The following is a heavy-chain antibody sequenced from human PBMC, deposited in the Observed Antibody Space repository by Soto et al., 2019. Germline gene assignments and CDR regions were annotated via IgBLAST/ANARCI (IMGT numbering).Heavy chain of an antibody. CDR3: AKAGRADYCDSTGAQFDD. CDR2: ITYDGSNK. CDR1: GFTFISYG. Sequence: GGSLRLSCAASGFTFISYGTHWVRQATGKGLEWVAVITYDGSNKYYAASVKVRFTISRDNSKNTLYLQMNRLRAEDTALYSGAKAGRADYCDSTGAQFDDWGQGTLVTVSS. V-gene: IGHV3-30*18. J-gene: IGHJ4*02. D-gene: IGHD3-22*01.